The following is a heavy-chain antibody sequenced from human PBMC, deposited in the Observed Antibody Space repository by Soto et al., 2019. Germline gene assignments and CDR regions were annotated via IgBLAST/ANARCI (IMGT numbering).Heavy chain of an antibody. CDR2: INPSGGST. CDR3: ARDRSSGVYGSGSFNLPLRYGMDV. CDR1: GSSFTRYY. Sequence: VKGYWKGSGSSFTRYYMHWVRQEPGQGLEWMGIINPSGGSTSYAQKFQGRVTMTRDTSTSTVYMELSSLRSEDTAVYYCARDRSSGVYGSGSFNLPLRYGMDVWGQGTTVTVSS. J-gene: IGHJ6*01. V-gene: IGHV1-46*01. D-gene: IGHD3-10*01.